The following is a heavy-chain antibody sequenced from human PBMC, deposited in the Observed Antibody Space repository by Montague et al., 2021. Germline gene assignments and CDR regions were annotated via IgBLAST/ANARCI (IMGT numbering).Heavy chain of an antibody. Sequence: SETLSLTCTVSGDSINFYYWSWIRQPLGKGLEWIGYVYYTGTTNYNPSLKSRVTISVDTSRNQFFLNVNPVTAADTAVYYCARKGTNWDYWGQGTLVTVSS. CDR1: GDSINFYY. CDR3: ARKGTNWDY. J-gene: IGHJ4*02. V-gene: IGHV4-59*01. CDR2: VYYTGTT. D-gene: IGHD2-8*01.